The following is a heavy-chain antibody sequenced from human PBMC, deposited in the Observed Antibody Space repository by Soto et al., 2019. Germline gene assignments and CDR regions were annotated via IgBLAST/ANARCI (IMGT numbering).Heavy chain of an antibody. Sequence: EVQLLESGGGLVQPGGSLRLSCAASGFFFSSYAMSWVRQAPGKGLEWVSGMGGSGGYKSYADSVKGRFTISRDNSKNTLYMKMESLGAEDTVVYYCAKDAAIVSSIFNYFDYWGQGTLVDVSS. V-gene: IGHV3-23*01. CDR2: MGGSGGYK. CDR1: GFFFSSYA. CDR3: AKDAAIVSSIFNYFDY. D-gene: IGHD6-13*01. J-gene: IGHJ4*02.